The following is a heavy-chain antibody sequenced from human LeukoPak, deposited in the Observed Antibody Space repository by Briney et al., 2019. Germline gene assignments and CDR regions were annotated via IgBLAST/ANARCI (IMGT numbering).Heavy chain of an antibody. CDR2: IYPRDSDT. Sequence: GESLKISYEASGYTFTHQWIGWVRQMPGTGLEWVGIIYPRDSDTIYSPSFQGHVTISADTSINTAYLEWRSLEASDTAMYYCARHSDVVGAIWGQGTQVTVSS. D-gene: IGHD3-16*01. CDR1: GYTFTHQW. CDR3: ARHSDVVGAI. J-gene: IGHJ4*02. V-gene: IGHV5-51*01.